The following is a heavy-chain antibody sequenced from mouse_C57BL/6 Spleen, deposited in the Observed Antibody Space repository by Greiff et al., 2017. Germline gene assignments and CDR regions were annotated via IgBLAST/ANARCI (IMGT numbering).Heavy chain of an antibody. D-gene: IGHD2-3*01. V-gene: IGHV5-6*02. CDR2: ISSGGSYT. CDR3: ERHDENFDY. CDR1: GFTFSSYG. Sequence: DVKLVESGGDLVKPGGSLKLSCAASGFTFSSYGMSWVRQTPDKRLEWVATISSGGSYTYYPDSVKGRFTISRDNAKNTLYLQMSSLKSEDTAMYYCERHDENFDYWGQGTTLTVSS. J-gene: IGHJ2*01.